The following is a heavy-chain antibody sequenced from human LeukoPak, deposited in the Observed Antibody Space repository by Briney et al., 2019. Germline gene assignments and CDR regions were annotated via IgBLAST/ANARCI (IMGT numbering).Heavy chain of an antibody. CDR2: INPNSGGT. J-gene: IGHJ2*01. D-gene: IGHD2-21*01. CDR3: ARVRDVVPVWYFDL. Sequence: ASVKVSCKASGYTFTSYGISWVRQAPGQGLEWMGWINPNSGGTNYAQKFQGRVTMTRDTSISTAYMELSRLRSDDTAVYYCARVRDVVPVWYFDLWGRGTLVTVSS. CDR1: GYTFTSYG. V-gene: IGHV1-2*02.